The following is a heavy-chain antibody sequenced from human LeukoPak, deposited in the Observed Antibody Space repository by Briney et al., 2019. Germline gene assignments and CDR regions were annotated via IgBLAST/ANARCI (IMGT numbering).Heavy chain of an antibody. D-gene: IGHD6-25*01. J-gene: IGHJ2*01. Sequence: ASVKVSCKASGYTFTGYYMHWVRQAPGQGLEWMGRIIPILGIANYAQKFQGRVTITADKSTSTAYMELSSLRSEDTAVYYCARDRGYGDYWYFDLWGRGTLVTVSS. V-gene: IGHV1-69*04. CDR3: ARDRGYGDYWYFDL. CDR2: IIPILGIA. CDR1: GYTFTGYY.